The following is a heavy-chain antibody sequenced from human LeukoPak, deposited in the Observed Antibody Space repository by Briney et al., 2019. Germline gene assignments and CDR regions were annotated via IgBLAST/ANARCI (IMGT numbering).Heavy chain of an antibody. CDR3: ASPYDILTGSRGDYYYGMDV. CDR1: GYTFTGYY. Sequence: ASVKVSCKASGYTFTGYYMHWVRQAPGQGLEWMGWINPNSGGTNYAQKFQGRVTMTRDTSISTAYMELSRLRSDDTAVYYCASPYDILTGSRGDYYYGMDVWGQGTTVTVSS. CDR2: INPNSGGT. V-gene: IGHV1-2*02. D-gene: IGHD3-9*01. J-gene: IGHJ6*02.